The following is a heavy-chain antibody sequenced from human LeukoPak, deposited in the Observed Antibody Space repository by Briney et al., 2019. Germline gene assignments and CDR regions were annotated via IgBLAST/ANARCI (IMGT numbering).Heavy chain of an antibody. J-gene: IGHJ4*02. D-gene: IGHD3-10*01. CDR2: INHSGST. V-gene: IGHV4-34*01. CDR1: GGSFSGYY. Sequence: SETLSLTCAVYGGSFSGYYWSWIRQPPGKGLEWIGEINHSGSTNYNPSLKSRVTISVDTSKNQFSLKLSSVTAADTAVYYCARADYGSGSYNFDYWGQGTLVTVSS. CDR3: ARADYGSGSYNFDY.